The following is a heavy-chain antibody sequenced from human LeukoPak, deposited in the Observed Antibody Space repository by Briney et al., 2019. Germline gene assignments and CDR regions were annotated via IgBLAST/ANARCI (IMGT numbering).Heavy chain of an antibody. CDR2: ISSSSNYI. CDR1: GFTFSSYS. J-gene: IGHJ4*02. V-gene: IGHV3-21*04. Sequence: GGSLRLSCAASGFTFSSYSMNWVRQAPGKGPEWVSSISSSSNYIYYADSVKGRFTISRDNSKNTLYLQMNSLRAEDTAVYYCAKSGEPRHTYYYDSSGNYFDYWGQGTLVTVSS. CDR3: AKSGEPRHTYYYDSSGNYFDY. D-gene: IGHD3-22*01.